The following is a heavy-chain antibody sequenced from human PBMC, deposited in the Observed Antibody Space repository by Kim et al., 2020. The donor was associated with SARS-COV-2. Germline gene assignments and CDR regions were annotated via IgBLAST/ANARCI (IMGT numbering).Heavy chain of an antibody. Sequence: ADSVKGRFTIARDNPKNTLYLQMNSQRAEDTAVYYCAKGGERWLQLMTENWGQGTLVTVSS. J-gene: IGHJ4*02. V-gene: IGHV3-23*01. CDR3: AKGGERWLQLMTEN. D-gene: IGHD5-12*01.